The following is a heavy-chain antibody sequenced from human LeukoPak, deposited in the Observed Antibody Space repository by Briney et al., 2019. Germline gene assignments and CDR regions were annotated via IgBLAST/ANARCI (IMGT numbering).Heavy chain of an antibody. CDR1: GYRITGYY. J-gene: IGHJ5*02. CDR2: INPNSGVT. Sequence: ASVKVSCKASGYRITGYYMDWVRQAPGQGLEWMGWINPNSGVTKYAQKFQGRVTMSRDTSTNTAYMELSRLRSDDTAVYYCAGGTGSSWFDPWGQGTLVTVSS. V-gene: IGHV1-2*02. CDR3: AGGTGSSWFDP. D-gene: IGHD3-10*01.